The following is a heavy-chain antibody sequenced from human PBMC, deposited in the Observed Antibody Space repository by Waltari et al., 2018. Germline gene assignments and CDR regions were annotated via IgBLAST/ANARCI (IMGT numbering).Heavy chain of an antibody. CDR1: GGSFSGYY. J-gene: IGHJ6*02. V-gene: IGHV4-34*01. D-gene: IGHD3-3*01. Sequence: QVQLQQWGAGLLKHSETLSLTCAVYGGSFSGYYWRWIGQRPGQGLDGIGAINHSGSTNYNPSPNSRVTISVDTSKNQFSLKLSSVTAADTAVYYWARGPLVLRFLEWLNRDPPHYYYGMDVWGQGTTVTVSS. CDR3: ARGPLVLRFLEWLNRDPPHYYYGMDV. CDR2: INHSGST.